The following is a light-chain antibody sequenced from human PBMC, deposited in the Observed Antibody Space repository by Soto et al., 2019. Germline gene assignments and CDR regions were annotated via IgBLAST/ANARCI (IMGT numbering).Light chain of an antibody. CDR1: QSVSSN. V-gene: IGKV3-15*01. J-gene: IGKJ5*01. CDR2: GAS. Sequence: IVMTQSPATLSVSPGERATLSCRASQSVSSNFAWYQQKPGQAPRLLIYGASTRATGVTARFRGGGSGTEFTLTISSLQSGDSAVYYCQQYHKWPPITFGQGTRLEIK. CDR3: QQYHKWPPIT.